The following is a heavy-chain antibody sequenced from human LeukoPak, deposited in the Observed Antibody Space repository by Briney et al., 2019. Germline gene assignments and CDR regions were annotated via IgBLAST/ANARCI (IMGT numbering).Heavy chain of an antibody. Sequence: ASVKVSCKASGYTFTSYDINWVRQATGQGLEWMGWMNPNSGNTGYAQKFQGRVTMTRNTSISTAYMELSSLRSDDTAVYYCAKTDCTSSSCYTIDSWGQGTLVTVSS. V-gene: IGHV1-8*01. D-gene: IGHD2-2*02. CDR3: AKTDCTSSSCYTIDS. CDR1: GYTFTSYD. CDR2: MNPNSGNT. J-gene: IGHJ4*02.